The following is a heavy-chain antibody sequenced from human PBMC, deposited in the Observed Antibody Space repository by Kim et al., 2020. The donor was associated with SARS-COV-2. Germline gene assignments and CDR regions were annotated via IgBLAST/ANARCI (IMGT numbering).Heavy chain of an antibody. D-gene: IGHD6-13*01. CDR3: ATYSTDGVFDY. J-gene: IGHJ4*02. V-gene: IGHV4-59*01. CDR2: T. Sequence: TNYNPSLQSRVTISVDTSKNQFSLKLSSVTAADTAVYYCATYSTDGVFDYWGQGTLVTVSS.